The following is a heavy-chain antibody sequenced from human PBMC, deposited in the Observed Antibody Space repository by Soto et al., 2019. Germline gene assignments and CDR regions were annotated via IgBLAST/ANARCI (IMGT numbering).Heavy chain of an antibody. CDR1: GFSLRDHA. D-gene: IGHD3-10*01. V-gene: IGHV3-23*01. Sequence: LQSGGGVVQPGESLRLSCAASGFSLRDHALSWVRQAAGGGLEWVSGISGSEDRTNYADFVRGRLIISKDRAKNTLYLHMSGLRVDDTAVYFCGRTYTGCWGQGTLVTVSS. CDR2: ISGSEDRT. CDR3: GRTYTGC. J-gene: IGHJ4*02.